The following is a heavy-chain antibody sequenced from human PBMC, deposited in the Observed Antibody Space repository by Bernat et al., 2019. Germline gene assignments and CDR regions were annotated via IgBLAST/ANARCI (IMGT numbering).Heavy chain of an antibody. CDR2: IYYSGST. CDR3: ARLGSSSDAFDI. Sequence: QLQLQESGPGLVKPSETLSLTCTVSGGSISTGSYYWGWIRQPPGKGLEWIGSIYYSGSTYYNPSLKSRVTISVDTSKKQFSLNLNSVTAADTAVYYCARLGSSSDAFDIWGQGTMDTVSS. V-gene: IGHV4-39*01. J-gene: IGHJ3*02. D-gene: IGHD6-6*01. CDR1: GGSISTGSYY.